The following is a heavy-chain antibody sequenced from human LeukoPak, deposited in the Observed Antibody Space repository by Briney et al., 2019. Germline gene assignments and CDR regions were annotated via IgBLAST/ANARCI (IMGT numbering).Heavy chain of an antibody. D-gene: IGHD6-19*01. J-gene: IGHJ4*02. CDR2: INAGNGNT. CDR1: GYTLTSYA. V-gene: IGHV1-3*03. Sequence: ASVKVSCKASGYTLTSYAMHWVRQAPGQRLEWMGWINAGNGNTKYSQEFQGRVTISRGTSASTAYMELSSLRSEDMAVYYCARGGTAVAGFDTVVREGTREYYFDYWGQGTLVTVSS. CDR3: ARGGTAVAGFDTVVREGTREYYFDY.